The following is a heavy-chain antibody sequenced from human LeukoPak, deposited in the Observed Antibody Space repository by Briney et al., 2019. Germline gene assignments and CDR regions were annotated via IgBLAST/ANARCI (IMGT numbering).Heavy chain of an antibody. CDR3: ASQFTIFGENAFDI. CDR1: GGSISSSSYY. J-gene: IGHJ3*02. CDR2: IYYSGST. Sequence: SETLPLTCTVSGGSISSSSYYWGWIRQPPGKGLEWIGSIYYSGSTYYNPSLKSRVTISVDTSKNQFSLKLSSVTAADTAVYYCASQFTIFGENAFDIWGQGTMVTVSS. V-gene: IGHV4-39*01. D-gene: IGHD3-3*01.